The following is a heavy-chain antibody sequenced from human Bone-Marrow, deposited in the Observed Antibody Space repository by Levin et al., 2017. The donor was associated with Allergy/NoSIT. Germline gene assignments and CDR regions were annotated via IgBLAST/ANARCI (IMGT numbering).Heavy chain of an antibody. V-gene: IGHV1-2*06. J-gene: IGHJ3*01. D-gene: IGHD3-3*01. Sequence: PLASVKVSCKASGYVFIADYINWIRQAPGQGLQWVGRIHPKRGDSNYAQKFQGRVTMTRDTSNSTAYMELRSLTSDDTAIYYCARDLEDLDAFDVWGQGTMVTVSS. CDR1: GYVFIADY. CDR3: ARDLEDLDAFDV. CDR2: IHPKRGDS.